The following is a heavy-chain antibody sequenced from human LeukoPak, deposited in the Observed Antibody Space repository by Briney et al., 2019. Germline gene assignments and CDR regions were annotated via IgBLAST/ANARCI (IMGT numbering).Heavy chain of an antibody. D-gene: IGHD6-19*01. CDR1: GFTFSSYA. V-gene: IGHV3-23*01. J-gene: IGHJ4*02. CDR3: AKSIRKGIAVARSDY. Sequence: GGSLRLSCAASGFTFSSYAMSWVRQAPGKGLEWVSAISGSGGSTYYADSVKGRFTISRDNSKNTLYLQMNSLRAEDTAVYYCAKSIRKGIAVARSDYWGQGTLVTVSS. CDR2: ISGSGGST.